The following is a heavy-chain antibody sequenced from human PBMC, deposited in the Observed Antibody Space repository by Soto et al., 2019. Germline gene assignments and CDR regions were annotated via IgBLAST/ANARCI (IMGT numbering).Heavy chain of an antibody. CDR3: ARDAPNDCSGGSCYSFPLDY. D-gene: IGHD2-15*01. CDR2: INAGNGNT. V-gene: IGHV1-3*01. Sequence: QVQLVQSGAEVKKPGASVKVSCKASGYTFTSYAMHWVRQAPGQRLEWMGWINAGNGNTKYSQKFQGRVTITRDTSASTAYMELSSLRSEDTAVYYCARDAPNDCSGGSCYSFPLDYWGQGTLVTVSS. J-gene: IGHJ4*02. CDR1: GYTFTSYA.